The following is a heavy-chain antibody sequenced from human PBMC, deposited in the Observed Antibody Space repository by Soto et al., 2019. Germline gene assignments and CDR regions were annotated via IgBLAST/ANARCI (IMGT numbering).Heavy chain of an antibody. Sequence: PSETLSLTCTVSGGSISSYYWSWIRQPPGKGLEWIGYIYYSGSTNYNPSLKSRVTISVDTSKNQFSLKLSPVTAADTAVYYCARDVGWSDYWGQGTLVTVSS. CDR3: ARDVGWSDY. CDR2: IYYSGST. J-gene: IGHJ4*02. D-gene: IGHD2-2*03. V-gene: IGHV4-59*01. CDR1: GGSISSYY.